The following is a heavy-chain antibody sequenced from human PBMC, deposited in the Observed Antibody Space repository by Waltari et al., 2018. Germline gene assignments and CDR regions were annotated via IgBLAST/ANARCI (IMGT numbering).Heavy chain of an antibody. V-gene: IGHV5-51*01. CDR3: ARRKYSSSPADYMDI. CDR1: GYSFSNFW. D-gene: IGHD6-13*01. J-gene: IGHJ6*03. Sequence: EVQLVQSGAEVKKPGESLTISCQGSGYSFSNFWIGWLRQLPGKGLEWMGIIYPDDSETRYSPSFQGQVTISADKSINTAYLQWNSLKASDTAMYYCARRKYSSSPADYMDIWGKGTTVTVSS. CDR2: IYPDDSET.